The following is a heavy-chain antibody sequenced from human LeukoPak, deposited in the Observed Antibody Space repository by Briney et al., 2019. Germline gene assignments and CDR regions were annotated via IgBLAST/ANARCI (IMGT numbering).Heavy chain of an antibody. Sequence: GESLKISCKGSGYSFTNYWIGWVRQMPGKGLEWMGIIYPADSDTRYNPSFQGQVTFSADKSISTAYLQWRSLRASDTAIYYCARLYYGSGPFDYWGQGTLVTVSS. D-gene: IGHD3-22*01. V-gene: IGHV5-51*01. CDR2: IYPADSDT. CDR3: ARLYYGSGPFDY. J-gene: IGHJ4*02. CDR1: GYSFTNYW.